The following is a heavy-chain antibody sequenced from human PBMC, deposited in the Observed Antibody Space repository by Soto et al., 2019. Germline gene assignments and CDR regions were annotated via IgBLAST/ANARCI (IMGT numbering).Heavy chain of an antibody. CDR2: IIPIFGTA. Sequence: GASVKVSCKASGGTFSSYAISWVRQAPGQGLEWMGGIIPIFGTANYAQKFQGRVTITADESTSTAYMELSSLRSEDTAVYYCASQGYCSGGSCYTFGGPYYYYYYGMDVWGQGTTVTVSS. CDR3: ASQGYCSGGSCYTFGGPYYYYYYGMDV. CDR1: GGTFSSYA. V-gene: IGHV1-69*13. D-gene: IGHD2-15*01. J-gene: IGHJ6*02.